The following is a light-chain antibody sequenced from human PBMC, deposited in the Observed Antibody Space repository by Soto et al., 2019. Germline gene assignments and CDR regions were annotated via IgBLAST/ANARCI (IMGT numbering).Light chain of an antibody. J-gene: IGKJ4*01. CDR3: QQTFSPEGT. V-gene: IGKV1-39*01. CDR1: QAILTY. CDR2: DAS. Sequence: IQVTQSPSSLSASVGDRVTITCRTSQAILTYLNWLQQKAGKAPEVLIYDASGLRSGVPSRFTGSGSLDGWTLTITSLQREDAGTYFCQQTFSPEGTVGGWPKVDIK.